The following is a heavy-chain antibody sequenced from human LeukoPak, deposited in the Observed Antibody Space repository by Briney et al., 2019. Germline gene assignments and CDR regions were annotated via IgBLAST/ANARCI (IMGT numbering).Heavy chain of an antibody. Sequence: ASVKVSCKASGYTFTGYYIHWVRQAPGQGLEWMGWISPNSGVTHHAKKFQGRVTMTRDTSINTVYMDLSRLSSDDTAVYHCARGVYSSNTGNYMDVWGKGTTVIISS. V-gene: IGHV1-2*02. CDR2: ISPNSGVT. CDR3: ARGVYSSNTGNYMDV. D-gene: IGHD6-13*01. J-gene: IGHJ6*03. CDR1: GYTFTGYY.